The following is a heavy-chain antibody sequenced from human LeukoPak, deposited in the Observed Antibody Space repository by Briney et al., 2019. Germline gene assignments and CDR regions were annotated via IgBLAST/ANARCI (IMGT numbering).Heavy chain of an antibody. CDR1: GYSFPTYW. CDR2: IYPGDSDT. D-gene: IGHD4-23*01. V-gene: IGHV5-51*01. CDR3: ARLEEPTVATGYYFDY. Sequence: GESLKISCKGSGYSFPTYWIGWVRQMPGRGLEWMGIIYPGDSDTRYSPSFQGQVTISADKSISTAYLQWSSLKASDTAMYYCARLEEPTVATGYYFDYWGQGTLVTVSS. J-gene: IGHJ4*02.